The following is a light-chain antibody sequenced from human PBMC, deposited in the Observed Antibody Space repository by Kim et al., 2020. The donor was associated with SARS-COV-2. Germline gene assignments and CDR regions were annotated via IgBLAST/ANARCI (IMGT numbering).Light chain of an antibody. V-gene: IGLV3-1*01. CDR1: KLGDKY. CDR3: QAWDSRTEV. CDR2: QDS. J-gene: IGLJ1*01. Sequence: SYELTQPPSVSVSPGQTASITCSGDKLGDKYACWYQQKPGQSPVLVISQDSKRPSGIPERFSGSNSGNTATLTISGTQAMDEADYYCQAWDSRTEVFGTG.